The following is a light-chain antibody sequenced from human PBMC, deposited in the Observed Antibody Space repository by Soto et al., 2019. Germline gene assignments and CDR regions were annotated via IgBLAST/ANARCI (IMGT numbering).Light chain of an antibody. V-gene: IGLV2-8*01. CDR2: EVT. CDR1: SGDVGGYDY. Sequence: QSALTQPPSASGSPGQSVTISCTGTSGDVGGYDYVSWYQQHPGKAPKLMIYEVTKRPLGVPDRFSGSKSGNTASLTVFGLQAEDEADYYCSSYAGSDNPHVFGTGTKVT. J-gene: IGLJ1*01. CDR3: SSYAGSDNPHV.